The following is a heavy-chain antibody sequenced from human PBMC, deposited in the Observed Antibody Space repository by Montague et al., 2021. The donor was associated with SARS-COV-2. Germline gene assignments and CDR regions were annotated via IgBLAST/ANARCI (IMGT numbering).Heavy chain of an antibody. CDR2: IDWDDDE. CDR3: ARTYAPSAVAVDY. D-gene: IGHD6-19*01. Sequence: PALVKPTQTLTLTCTFSGFSLNTSGMSVSWIRQPPGKALEWLARIDWDDDEYYSTSLKTRLTISKDTSKNQVVLTMTNMDPVDTATYYCARTYAPSAVAVDYWGQGTLVTVSS. J-gene: IGHJ4*02. CDR1: GFSLNTSGMS. V-gene: IGHV2-70*11.